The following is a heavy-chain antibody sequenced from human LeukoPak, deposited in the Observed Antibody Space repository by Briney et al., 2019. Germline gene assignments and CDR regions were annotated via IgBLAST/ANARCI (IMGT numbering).Heavy chain of an antibody. CDR2: ISFSGSTI. CDR1: GFTFSAYA. D-gene: IGHD5-24*01. J-gene: IGHJ4*02. V-gene: IGHV3-48*03. CDR3: VRGMAESFDY. Sequence: GGSLRLSCEASGFTFSAYAMTWVRQAPGKGLEWVSHISFSGSTIYYADSVKGRFTVSRDNAKNSLYLQMNSLRAEDTAVYYCVRGMAESFDYWGQGTLVTVSS.